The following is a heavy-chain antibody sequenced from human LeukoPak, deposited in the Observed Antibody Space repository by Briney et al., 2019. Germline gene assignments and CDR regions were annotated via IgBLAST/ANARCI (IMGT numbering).Heavy chain of an antibody. J-gene: IGHJ5*02. CDR3: ARDYFTTLVGSSGYYYPQWFDP. D-gene: IGHD3-22*01. CDR1: GYSFTDYY. V-gene: IGHV1-2*02. CDR2: IDPNSGGT. Sequence: GASVKVSCKASGYSFTDYYVHWVRQAPGPGLEWMGWIDPNSGGTEYAQNFQGRVTMTRDTSISTAYMELSSLISDDTAVYYCARDYFTTLVGSSGYYYPQWFDPWGQGTLVTVSS.